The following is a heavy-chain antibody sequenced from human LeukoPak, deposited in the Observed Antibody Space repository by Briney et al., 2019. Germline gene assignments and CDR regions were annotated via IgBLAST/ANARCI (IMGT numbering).Heavy chain of an antibody. D-gene: IGHD6-6*01. J-gene: IGHJ4*02. Sequence: PSETLSLTCTVSGGSISSSSYYWGWIRQPPGKGLEWIGYIYHSGSTYYNPSLKSRVTMSVDTSKNQFSLKLSSVTAADTAVYYCARYLHSSSSFDYWGQGTLVTVSS. V-gene: IGHV4-39*07. CDR2: IYHSGST. CDR1: GGSISSSSYY. CDR3: ARYLHSSSSFDY.